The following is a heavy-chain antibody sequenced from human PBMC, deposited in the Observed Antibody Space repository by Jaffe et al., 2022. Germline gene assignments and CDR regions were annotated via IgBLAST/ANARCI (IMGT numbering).Heavy chain of an antibody. V-gene: IGHV4-59*01. CDR3: ARGEFGELSNLYYYYYYYMDV. CDR2: IYYSGST. CDR1: GGSISSYY. Sequence: QVQLQESGPGLVKPSETLSLTCTVSGGSISSYYWSWIRQPPGKGLEWIGYIYYSGSTNYNPSLKSRVTISVDTSKNQFSLKLSSVTAADTAVYYCARGEFGELSNLYYYYYYYMDVWGKGTTVTVSS. D-gene: IGHD3-10*01. J-gene: IGHJ6*03.